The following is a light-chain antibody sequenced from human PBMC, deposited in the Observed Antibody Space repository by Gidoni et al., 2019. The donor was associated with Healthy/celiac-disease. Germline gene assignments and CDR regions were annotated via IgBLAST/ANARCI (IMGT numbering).Light chain of an antibody. Sequence: EIALTQSPATLSLSPGERATLSCRASQSVSSYLAWYQQKPGQAPRLLIYDASNRATGIPARFSGSGSGTDFTLTISSLEPEDFAVYYCQQRSNWITFXGXTKVEIK. CDR2: DAS. V-gene: IGKV3-11*01. J-gene: IGKJ4*01. CDR1: QSVSSY. CDR3: QQRSNWIT.